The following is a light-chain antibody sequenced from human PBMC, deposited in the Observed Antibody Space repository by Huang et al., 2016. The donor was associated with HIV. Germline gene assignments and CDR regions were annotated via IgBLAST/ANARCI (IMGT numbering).Light chain of an antibody. CDR2: GAS. CDR1: ETIASNY. CDR3: QQYGTSPLT. Sequence: EVVLTQSPGTLSLSPGKGVALSCRASETIASNYLAWYRQSPGQAPRLLIYGASNRATDTPDRCSGSGSGTDFTLTITKLEPEDSAVYYCQQYGTSPLTFGQGTRVEIK. V-gene: IGKV3-20*01. J-gene: IGKJ1*01.